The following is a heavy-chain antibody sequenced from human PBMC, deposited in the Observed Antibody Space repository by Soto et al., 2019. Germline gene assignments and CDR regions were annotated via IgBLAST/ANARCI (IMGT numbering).Heavy chain of an antibody. CDR1: GGSMSYGGFS. CDR2: MYHSGNT. V-gene: IGHV4-30-2*06. J-gene: IGHJ5*02. D-gene: IGHD2-21*01. CDR3: ASSKYDVVAGYVWFDP. Sequence: SETLSLTCTVSGGSMSYGGFSWSWIRQSPGKGLEWIGYMYHSGNTYYNPSLKGRVTISLDHSRNQFSLRLNSVTAADTAVYFCASSKYDVVAGYVWFDPWGQGTLGTVSS.